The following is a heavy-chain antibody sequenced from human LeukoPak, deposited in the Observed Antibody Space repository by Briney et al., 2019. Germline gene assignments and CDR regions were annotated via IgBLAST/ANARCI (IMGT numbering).Heavy chain of an antibody. Sequence: PGGYLRLSCAASGFTFSSYGMHWVRQAPGKGLEWVAVIWYDGSNKYYADSVKGRFTISRDNSKNTLYLQMNSLRAEDTAVYYCARVPLLRYYYDSSGYYYAGYYGMDVWGQGTTVTVSS. J-gene: IGHJ6*02. CDR3: ARVPLLRYYYDSSGYYYAGYYGMDV. V-gene: IGHV3-33*01. CDR2: IWYDGSNK. D-gene: IGHD3-22*01. CDR1: GFTFSSYG.